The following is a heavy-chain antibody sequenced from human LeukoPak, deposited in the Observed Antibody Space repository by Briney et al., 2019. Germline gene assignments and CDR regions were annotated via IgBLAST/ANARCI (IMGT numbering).Heavy chain of an antibody. J-gene: IGHJ4*02. V-gene: IGHV4-38-2*02. CDR3: ARAPDYDILTGYPYYFDY. CDR2: IYHSGST. D-gene: IGHD3-9*01. CDR1: GYSISSGYY. Sequence: SETLSLTCTVYGYSISSGYYWGWIRQPPGKGLEWIGSIYHSGSTYYNPSLKSRVTISVDTSKNQFSLKLSSVTAADTAVYYCARAPDYDILTGYPYYFDYWGQGTLVTVSS.